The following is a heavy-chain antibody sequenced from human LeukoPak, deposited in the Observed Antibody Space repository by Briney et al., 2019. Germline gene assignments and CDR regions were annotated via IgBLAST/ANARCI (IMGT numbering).Heavy chain of an antibody. J-gene: IGHJ4*02. V-gene: IGHV3-30*04. CDR1: GFTFSSYA. CDR2: ISYDGSNK. CDR3: AKARVAGPVYFDY. D-gene: IGHD6-19*01. Sequence: GGSLRLSCAASGFTFSSYAMHWVRQAPGKGLEWVAVISYDGSNKYYADSVKGRFTISRDNSKNTLYLQMNSLRAEDTALYYCAKARVAGPVYFDYWGQGTLVTVSS.